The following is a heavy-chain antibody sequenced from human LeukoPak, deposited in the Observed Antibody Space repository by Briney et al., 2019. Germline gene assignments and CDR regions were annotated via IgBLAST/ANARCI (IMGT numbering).Heavy chain of an antibody. CDR2: IYTSGNT. D-gene: IGHD3-16*01. V-gene: IGHV4-61*02. CDR3: ARDTIGVWGY. Sequence: SQTLSLTCTVSGGSISSGSYHWSWIRQPAGKGLEWIGRIYTSGNTNYNPSLKSRVTISVDTSKNQFSLKLRSVTAADTAVYYCARDTIGVWGYWGQGTLVTVSS. J-gene: IGHJ4*02. CDR1: GGSISSGSYH.